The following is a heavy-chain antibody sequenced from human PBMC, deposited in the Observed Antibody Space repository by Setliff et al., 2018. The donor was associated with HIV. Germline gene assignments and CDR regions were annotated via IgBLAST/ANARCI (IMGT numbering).Heavy chain of an antibody. Sequence: SETLSLTCTVSGGSISSSSYYWGWIRQPPGKGLEWIGSIYYSGSTYYNPSLKSRVTISVDTSKNQFSLKLSSVTAADTAVYYCARQSGDIAVAGLVYYYYYYYMDVWGKGTTVTVSS. CDR1: GGSISSSSYY. CDR3: ARQSGDIAVAGLVYYYYYYYMDV. J-gene: IGHJ6*03. D-gene: IGHD6-19*01. V-gene: IGHV4-39*01. CDR2: IYYSGST.